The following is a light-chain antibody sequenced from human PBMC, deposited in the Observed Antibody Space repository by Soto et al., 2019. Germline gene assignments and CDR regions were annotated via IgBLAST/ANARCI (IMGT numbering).Light chain of an antibody. CDR3: SSYTSGSALYV. Sequence: QSALTQPASVSGSPGQSITISCTGTSRDVGGYNSVSWYQQHPGKAPKLMIYEVTNRPSGVSNRFSGSKSGNTASLTISGLQAEDDADYYCSSYTSGSALYVFGTGTKVTVL. CDR2: EVT. J-gene: IGLJ1*01. V-gene: IGLV2-14*01. CDR1: SRDVGGYNS.